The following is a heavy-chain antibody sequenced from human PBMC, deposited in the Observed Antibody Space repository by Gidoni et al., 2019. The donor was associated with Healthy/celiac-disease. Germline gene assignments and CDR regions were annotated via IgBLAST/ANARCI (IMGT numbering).Heavy chain of an antibody. CDR1: GFTFSSYW. CDR3: ARDWHDSSGYYPWVHYYYGMDV. J-gene: IGHJ6*02. Sequence: EVQLVESGGGLVQPGGSLRLSCAASGFTFSSYWMSWVRQAPGKGLEWVANIKQDGSEKYYVDSVKGRFTISRDNAKNSLYLQMNSLRAEDTAVYYCARDWHDSSGYYPWVHYYYGMDVWGQGTTVNVSS. D-gene: IGHD3-22*01. CDR2: IKQDGSEK. V-gene: IGHV3-7*05.